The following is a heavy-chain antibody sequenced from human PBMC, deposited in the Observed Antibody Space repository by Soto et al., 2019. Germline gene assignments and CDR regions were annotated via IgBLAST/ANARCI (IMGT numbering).Heavy chain of an antibody. Sequence: QVQLVESGGGVVQPGRSLRLSCAASGFTFSSYAMHWVRQAPGKGLEWVAVISYDGNSKFYTDSVKGRFTISRDTSGNTLSLQINSLRAEDTAVYYCARGEGYSYGLPDHWGQGTLVTVSS. J-gene: IGHJ4*02. CDR3: ARGEGYSYGLPDH. CDR1: GFTFSSYA. V-gene: IGHV3-30-3*01. CDR2: ISYDGNSK. D-gene: IGHD5-18*01.